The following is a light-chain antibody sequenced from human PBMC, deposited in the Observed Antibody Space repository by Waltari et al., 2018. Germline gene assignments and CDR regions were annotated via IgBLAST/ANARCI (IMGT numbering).Light chain of an antibody. CDR3: QVWDSSTDHWV. CDR2: YDS. CDR1: NIGTNS. J-gene: IGLJ3*02. V-gene: IGLV3-21*01. Sequence: SYVLTQPLSVSVAPGQTARITCGGNNIGTNSVHWFQQQPGQAPVLVIYYDSDRPSGIPERISGSKSGNTATLTISRVEAGDEADFYCQVWDSSTDHWVFGGGTKLTVL.